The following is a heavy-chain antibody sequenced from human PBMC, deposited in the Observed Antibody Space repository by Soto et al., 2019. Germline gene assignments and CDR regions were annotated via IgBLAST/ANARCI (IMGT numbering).Heavy chain of an antibody. Sequence: SLRLSCAASGFTVSSNYMSWVRQAPGKGLEWVSVIYSGGSTYYADSVKGRFTISRDNSKNTLYLQMNSLRAEDTAVYYCARTLTTEYYYYYGMDAWGQGTTVTVSS. D-gene: IGHD4-4*01. CDR2: IYSGGST. CDR3: ARTLTTEYYYYYGMDA. CDR1: GFTVSSNY. J-gene: IGHJ6*02. V-gene: IGHV3-66*01.